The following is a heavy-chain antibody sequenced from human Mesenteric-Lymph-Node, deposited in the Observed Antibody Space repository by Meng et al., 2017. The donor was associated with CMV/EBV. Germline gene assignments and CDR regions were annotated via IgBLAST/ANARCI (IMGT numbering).Heavy chain of an antibody. J-gene: IGHJ6*02. CDR3: ARDLSSVVVPGALTYYYYGMDV. D-gene: IGHD2-2*01. V-gene: IGHV3-30*04. CDR2: ISSDGTNK. Sequence: GESLKISCAASGLAFSPYAMHWVRQAPGKGLEWVAVISSDGTNKFYADSVKGRFTISRDNSKNTLYLQMSSLRAEDTAVYYCARDLSSVVVPGALTYYYYGMDVWGQGTTVTVSS. CDR1: GLAFSPYA.